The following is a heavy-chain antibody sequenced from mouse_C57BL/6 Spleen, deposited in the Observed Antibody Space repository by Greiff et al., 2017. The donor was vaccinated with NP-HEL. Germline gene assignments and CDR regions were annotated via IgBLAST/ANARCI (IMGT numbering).Heavy chain of an antibody. J-gene: IGHJ2*01. V-gene: IGHV1-50*01. CDR1: GYTFTSYW. CDR3: ARATMVTTRGYFDY. Sequence: VKPGASVKLSCKASGYTFTSYWMQWVKQRPGQGLEWIGEIDPSDSYTNYNQKFKGKATLTVDTSSSTAYMQLSSLTSEDSAVYYCARATMVTTRGYFDYWGQGTTLTVSS. CDR2: IDPSDSYT. D-gene: IGHD2-2*01.